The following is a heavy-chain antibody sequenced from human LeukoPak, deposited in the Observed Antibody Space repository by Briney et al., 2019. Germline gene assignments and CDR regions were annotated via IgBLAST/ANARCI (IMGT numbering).Heavy chain of an antibody. Sequence: GPLRLSCAASGFTFSSYAMSWVRQAPGKGLEWIGYIYYSGSTNYNPSLKSRVTISVDTSKNQFSLKLSSVTAADTAVYYCASLQPFYDILTGYSGRGAFDIWGQGTMVTVSS. D-gene: IGHD3-9*01. V-gene: IGHV4-59*08. J-gene: IGHJ3*02. CDR1: GFTFSSYA. CDR3: ASLQPFYDILTGYSGRGAFDI. CDR2: IYYSGST.